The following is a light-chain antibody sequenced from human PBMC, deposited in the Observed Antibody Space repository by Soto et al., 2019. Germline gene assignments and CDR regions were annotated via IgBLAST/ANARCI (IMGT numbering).Light chain of an antibody. Sequence: SVLTPPAPLSGSPGQAITLSSPGNSSDIGAYNFVSWYQQHPGKAPKLMLYDVNIRPSGVSNRFSGSKSGDTASLTISGLQAEDEADSYCTSWTTSTTMIFGGGTKVTVL. CDR2: DVN. V-gene: IGLV2-14*03. J-gene: IGLJ2*01. CDR3: TSWTTSTTMI. CDR1: SSDIGAYNF.